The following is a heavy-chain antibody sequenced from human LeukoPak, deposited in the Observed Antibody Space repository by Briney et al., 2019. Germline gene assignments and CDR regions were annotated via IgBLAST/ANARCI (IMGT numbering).Heavy chain of an antibody. CDR1: GYTFTSYD. V-gene: IGHV1-18*01. J-gene: IGHJ3*02. D-gene: IGHD3-22*01. CDR3: AIQYYYDSSGYIGDDAFDI. CDR2: ISAYNGNT. Sequence: ASVKVSCKASGYTFTSYDIDWVRQAPGQGLEWMGWISAYNGNTNYAQKLQGRVTMTTDTSTSTAYMELRSLRSDDTAVYYCAIQYYYDSSGYIGDDAFDIWGQGTMVTVSS.